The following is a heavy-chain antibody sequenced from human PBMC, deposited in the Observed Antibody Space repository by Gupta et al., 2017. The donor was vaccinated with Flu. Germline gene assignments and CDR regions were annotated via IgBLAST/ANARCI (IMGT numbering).Heavy chain of an antibody. V-gene: IGHV3-21*06. CDR3: VRALSTAGTPYFDY. CDR2: SSSSSTYI. CDR1: GFTFNTYT. J-gene: IGHJ4*02. D-gene: IGHD6-13*01. Sequence: EVQLVESGGGLVKPGGSLRLSCAASGFTFNTYTMNWVRRTPGKGLEWVAYSSSSSTYIYYADSVKGRFTISRDNARNSLYLQMNSLRAEDTAVYYCVRALSTAGTPYFDYWGQGPWSPSPQ.